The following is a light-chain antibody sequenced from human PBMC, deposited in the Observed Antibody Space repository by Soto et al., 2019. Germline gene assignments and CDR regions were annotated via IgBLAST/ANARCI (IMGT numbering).Light chain of an antibody. CDR3: QQYNSYSWT. Sequence: DIHMTQSPSSLSASVGYRFTIACRASQSISSWLAWYQQKPGKAPKLLIYDASSLESGVPSRFRGSGSGTECTLTISSLPPDDFETYYCQQYNSYSWTFGQGTKVDIK. CDR1: QSISSW. J-gene: IGKJ1*01. V-gene: IGKV1-5*01. CDR2: DAS.